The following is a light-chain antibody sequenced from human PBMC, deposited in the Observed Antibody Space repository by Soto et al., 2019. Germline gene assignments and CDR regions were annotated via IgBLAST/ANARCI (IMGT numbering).Light chain of an antibody. CDR2: GNN. Sequence: QSVLTQPPSVSGAPGQRVTISCTGSSSNIGAGYDVHWYQQLPGTAPKLLIFGNNNRPSGVPDRFSGSKSDTSATLAITGLQAEDEADDYCQSCQSYDSSLGGLVFGGGTKLTVL. CDR3: QSYDSSLGGLV. CDR1: SSNIGAGYD. J-gene: IGLJ2*01. V-gene: IGLV1-40*01.